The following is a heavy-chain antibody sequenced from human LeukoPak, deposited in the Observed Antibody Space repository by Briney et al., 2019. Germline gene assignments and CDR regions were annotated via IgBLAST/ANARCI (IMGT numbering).Heavy chain of an antibody. J-gene: IGHJ4*02. CDR1: GFTFSSYS. CDR2: ISSSSSYI. CDR3: ARAQVIDTDFDY. D-gene: IGHD5-18*01. Sequence: GGSLRLSCAASGFTFSSYSMNWVRQAPGKGLEWVSSISSSSSYIYYADSVKGRFTISRDNSKDTLYLQMNSLRAEDTAVYYCARAQVIDTDFDYWGQGTLVTVSS. V-gene: IGHV3-21*01.